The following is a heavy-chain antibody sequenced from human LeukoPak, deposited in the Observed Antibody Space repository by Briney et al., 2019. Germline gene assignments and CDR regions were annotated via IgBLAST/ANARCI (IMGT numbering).Heavy chain of an antibody. CDR1: GGTFSSYA. CDR3: ARCILTGYYLYYGMDV. J-gene: IGHJ6*02. Sequence: SVKVSCKASGGTFSSYAISWVRQAPGQGLEWMGGIIPIFGTANYAQKFQGGVTITADESTSTAYMELSSLRSEDTAVYYCARCILTGYYLYYGMDVWGQGTTVTVSS. D-gene: IGHD3-9*01. CDR2: IIPIFGTA. V-gene: IGHV1-69*01.